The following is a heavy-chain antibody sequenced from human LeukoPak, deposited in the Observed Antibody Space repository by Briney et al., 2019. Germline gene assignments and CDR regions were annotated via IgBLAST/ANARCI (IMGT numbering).Heavy chain of an antibody. V-gene: IGHV3-64D*06. D-gene: IGHD6-19*01. Sequence: PGGPLSLSCSASGFTFSSYAMHWVRQAPGKGLEYVSGISSNGGSTYYADSVKGRVNISRDNSKNTLYPQMSSQRAEDTAVYYCVKERSSGWYDFDYRGKGTLVTVSS. CDR2: ISSNGGST. CDR1: GFTFSSYA. J-gene: IGHJ4*02. CDR3: VKERSSGWYDFDY.